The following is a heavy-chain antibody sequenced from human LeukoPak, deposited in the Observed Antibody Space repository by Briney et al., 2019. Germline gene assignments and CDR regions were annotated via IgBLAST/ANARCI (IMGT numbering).Heavy chain of an antibody. J-gene: IGHJ4*02. CDR1: GYSFTKNW. Sequence: PGESLKISCKGSGYSFTKNWISWVRQMPGKGLEWMGRIDPSDSYASYSPSFQGHVTISVDKSISTAYLQWSSLKASDTAMYYCARHMDVYSGSSCFVYWGQGTLVTVSS. D-gene: IGHD1-26*01. CDR2: IDPSDSYA. V-gene: IGHV5-10-1*01. CDR3: ARHMDVYSGSSCFVY.